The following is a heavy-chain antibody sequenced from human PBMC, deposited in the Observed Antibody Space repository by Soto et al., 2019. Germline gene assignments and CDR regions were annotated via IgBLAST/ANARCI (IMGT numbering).Heavy chain of an antibody. V-gene: IGHV1-8*01. D-gene: IGHD2-15*01. J-gene: IGHJ6*02. CDR1: GYTFTSYD. Sequence: ASVKVSCKASGYTFTSYDINWVRQATGQGLEWMGWMNPNSGNTGYAQKFQGRVTITRNTSMSTAYMELSSLRSEDTAVYYCATRGPYCSGGSCYSLYYYGMDVWGQGTTVTVSS. CDR3: ATRGPYCSGGSCYSLYYYGMDV. CDR2: MNPNSGNT.